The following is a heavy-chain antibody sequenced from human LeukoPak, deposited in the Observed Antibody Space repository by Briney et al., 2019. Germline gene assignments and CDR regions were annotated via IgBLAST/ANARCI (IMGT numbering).Heavy chain of an antibody. J-gene: IGHJ4*02. D-gene: IGHD4-17*01. CDR3: AKDHYGDYVPYYFDY. V-gene: IGHV3-23*01. CDR1: GFTFSSYA. Sequence: GGSLRLSCAASGFTFSSYAMSWVRQAPGKGLEWVSAISGSGGSTYYADSVKGRFTISRDNSKNTLYLQMNSLRAEDTAVYYCAKDHYGDYVPYYFDYWGQGTLLTVSS. CDR2: ISGSGGST.